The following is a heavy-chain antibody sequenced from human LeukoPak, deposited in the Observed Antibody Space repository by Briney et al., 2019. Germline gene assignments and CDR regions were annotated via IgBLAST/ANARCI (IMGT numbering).Heavy chain of an antibody. J-gene: IGHJ4*02. V-gene: IGHV4-4*07. Sequence: SETLSLTCTVSGGSISSYYWSWIRQPAGKGLEWIGRIYTNGSTNYNPSLESRVTMSVDTSKNQFSLKLTSVTAADTAVYYCARGRMLTVTRYGITPRHQKEYYFDYWGQGTLVTVSS. CDR1: GGSISSYY. D-gene: IGHD4-17*01. CDR2: IYTNGST. CDR3: ARGRMLTVTRYGITPRHQKEYYFDY.